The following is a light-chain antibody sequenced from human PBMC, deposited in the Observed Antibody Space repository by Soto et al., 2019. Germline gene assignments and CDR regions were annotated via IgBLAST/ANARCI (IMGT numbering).Light chain of an antibody. CDR1: QGISSY. CDR2: AAS. J-gene: IGKJ3*01. CDR3: QQLNSYL. V-gene: IGKV1-9*01. Sequence: DIQLTQSPSFLSASVGDRVTITCRASQGISSYLAWYQQKPGKAPKLLLYAASTLQSGVPSRFSGSGSGTEFTLTISSLQPEDCATYYCQQLNSYLFGPGTKVDI.